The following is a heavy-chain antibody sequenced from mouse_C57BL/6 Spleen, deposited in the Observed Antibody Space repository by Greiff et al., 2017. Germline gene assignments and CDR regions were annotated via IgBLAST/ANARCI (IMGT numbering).Heavy chain of an antibody. CDR2: IDPEPGGT. V-gene: IGHV1-15*01. CDR1: GYTFTDYE. D-gene: IGHD1-1*01. Sequence: QVQLKESGAELVRPGASVTLSCKASGYTFTDYEMHWVKQTPVHGLEWIGAIDPEPGGTAYNQKFKGKAILTADKSSSTAYIELRSLTSEDSAVYYCTPITTVVATRYFDVWGTGTTVTVSS. CDR3: TPITTVVATRYFDV. J-gene: IGHJ1*03.